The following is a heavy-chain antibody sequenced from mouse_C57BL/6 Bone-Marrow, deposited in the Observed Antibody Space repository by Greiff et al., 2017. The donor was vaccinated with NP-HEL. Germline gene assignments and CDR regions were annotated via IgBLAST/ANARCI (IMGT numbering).Heavy chain of an antibody. J-gene: IGHJ4*01. CDR2: ISGGGGNT. CDR3: ARQGDYYYAMDY. Sequence: EVKVEESGGGLVKPGGSLKLSCAASGFTFSSYTMSWVRQTPEKRLEWVATISGGGGNTYYPDSVKGRFTISRDNAKNTLYLQMSSLRSEDTALYYCARQGDYYYAMDYWGQGTSVTVSS. CDR1: GFTFSSYT. V-gene: IGHV5-9*01.